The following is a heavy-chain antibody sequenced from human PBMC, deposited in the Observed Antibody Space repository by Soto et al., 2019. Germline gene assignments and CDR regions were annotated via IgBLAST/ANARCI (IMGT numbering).Heavy chain of an antibody. CDR3: AKDWQLGDLSYADN. CDR1: GCPFSSHS. Sequence: GGSLRLSCAASGCPFSSHSMTWVRQAPGKGLEWVSGISGSGGRTYYADSARGRFTISRDNSQNMLYLQMNSLRAEDTAVYYCAKDWQLGDLSYADNWGQGTLVTVSS. V-gene: IGHV3-23*01. D-gene: IGHD3-16*02. CDR2: ISGSGGRT. J-gene: IGHJ4*02.